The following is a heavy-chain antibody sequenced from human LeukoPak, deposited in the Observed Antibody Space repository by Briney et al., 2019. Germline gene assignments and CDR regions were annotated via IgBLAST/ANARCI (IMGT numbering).Heavy chain of an antibody. J-gene: IGHJ3*01. CDR1: GGSISSYY. V-gene: IGHV4-59*08. D-gene: IGHD6-19*01. CDR3: ARLGSSGWYVL. Sequence: PSETLSLTCTVSGGSISSYYWSWIRQPPGKGLEWIGYIYYSGSTNYNPSLKSRVTISADTSKNQFSLKLSSVTAADTAVYYCARLGSSGWYVLWGQGTMVTVSS. CDR2: IYYSGST.